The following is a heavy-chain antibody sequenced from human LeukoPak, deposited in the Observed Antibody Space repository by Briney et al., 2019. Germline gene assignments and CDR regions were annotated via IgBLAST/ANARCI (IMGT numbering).Heavy chain of an antibody. J-gene: IGHJ2*01. CDR3: ARLTAYFDL. Sequence: SETLSLTCTVSGGSISSSYWSWIPQPPGKGLEWIGYIYYSGSTNYNPSLKSRVTMSVGTSKNQFSLKVTFVTAADTAVYYCARLTAYFDLWGRGTLVTVSS. CDR1: GGSISSSY. V-gene: IGHV4-59*08. CDR2: IYYSGST.